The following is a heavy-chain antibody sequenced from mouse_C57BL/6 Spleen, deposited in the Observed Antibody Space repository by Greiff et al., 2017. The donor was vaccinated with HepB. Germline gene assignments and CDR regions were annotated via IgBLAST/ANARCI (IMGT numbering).Heavy chain of an antibody. Sequence: VQLQQSGPVLVKPGASVKMSCKASGYTFTDYYMNWVKQSHGKSLEWIGVINPYNGGTSYNQKFKGKATLTVDKSSSTAYMELNSLTSEDSAVYYCARRGVYYDYDEGFDYWGQGTTLTVSS. CDR2: INPYNGGT. D-gene: IGHD2-4*01. V-gene: IGHV1-19*01. J-gene: IGHJ2*01. CDR3: ARRGVYYDYDEGFDY. CDR1: GYTFTDYY.